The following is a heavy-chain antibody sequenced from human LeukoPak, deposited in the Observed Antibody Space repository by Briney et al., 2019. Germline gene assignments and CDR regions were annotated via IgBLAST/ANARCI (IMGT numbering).Heavy chain of an antibody. Sequence: GGSLRLSCAASGLTVRTNYMHWVRQAPGKGLEWVSVISTGGKTYYADSVKARFIVSRDNSNNTLSLQMNSLRVENTAVYYWARERLGMDVWGQGTTVTVSS. J-gene: IGHJ6*02. CDR2: ISTGGKT. V-gene: IGHV3-66*01. D-gene: IGHD6-19*01. CDR3: ARERLGMDV. CDR1: GLTVRTNY.